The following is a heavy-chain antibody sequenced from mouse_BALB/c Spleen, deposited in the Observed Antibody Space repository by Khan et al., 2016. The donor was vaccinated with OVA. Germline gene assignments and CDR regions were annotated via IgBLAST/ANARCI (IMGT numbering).Heavy chain of an antibody. J-gene: IGHJ3*01. D-gene: IGHD4-1*01. Sequence: EVELVESGGDLVKPGGSLRLSCAASGFTFSTYGMSWVHQPPDKRLEWVATINSDGDYTYYPDTVKGRFTISRNNAANTLYLQMSSLKSEDTAIYYCARHLTGSFAYWGQGTLVTVSA. CDR3: ARHLTGSFAY. V-gene: IGHV5-6*01. CDR1: GFTFSTYG. CDR2: INSDGDYT.